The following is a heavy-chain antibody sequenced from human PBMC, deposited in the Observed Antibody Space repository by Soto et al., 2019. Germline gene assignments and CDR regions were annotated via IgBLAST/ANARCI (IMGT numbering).Heavy chain of an antibody. CDR3: ARGFGQFNY. J-gene: IGHJ4*02. V-gene: IGHV3-48*03. D-gene: IGHD3-10*01. CDR2: IDGSGATK. Sequence: EVQLLESGGGLVQPGGSLRLSCGVSGFTFNDFEMNWVRQAPGKGPEWLAYIDGSGATKKYADSVRGRFTISRDNPNNSLFLQMSSLSAADTAIYSCARGFGQFNYWGQGTLVSVSS. CDR1: GFTFNDFE.